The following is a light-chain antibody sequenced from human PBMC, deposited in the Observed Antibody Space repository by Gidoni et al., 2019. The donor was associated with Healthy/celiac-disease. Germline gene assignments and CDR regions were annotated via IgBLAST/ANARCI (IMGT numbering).Light chain of an antibody. CDR3: QQRSNWPLMFT. CDR1: QSVSSY. V-gene: IGKV3-11*01. Sequence: ENELTQCQATLSLSPGERATLSCRASQSVSSYLAWYQQKPGQAPRLLIYDASNRATGIPARFSGSGSGTDFTLTISSLEPEDFAVYYCQQRSNWPLMFTFGQGTKLEIK. J-gene: IGKJ2*01. CDR2: DAS.